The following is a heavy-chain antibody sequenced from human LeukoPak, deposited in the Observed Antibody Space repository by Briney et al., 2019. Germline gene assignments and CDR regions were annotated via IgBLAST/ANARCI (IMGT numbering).Heavy chain of an antibody. Sequence: GGSLRLSCAASGFTFSSYEMNWVRQAPGKGLEWVSYIRSSSSTIYYADSVKDRFTISRDNSKNTLYLQMNSLRAEDTAVYYCARGGSYLSAFDIWGQGTMVTVSS. D-gene: IGHD1-26*01. CDR1: GFTFSSYE. CDR2: IRSSSSTI. CDR3: ARGGSYLSAFDI. J-gene: IGHJ3*02. V-gene: IGHV3-48*01.